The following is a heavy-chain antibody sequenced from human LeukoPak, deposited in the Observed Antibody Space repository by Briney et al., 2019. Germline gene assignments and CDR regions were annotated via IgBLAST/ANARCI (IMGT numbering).Heavy chain of an antibody. CDR1: GYTFTSYG. D-gene: IGHD3-10*01. CDR2: ISAYNGNT. CDR3: ARDRSYYYGSGSFYYYGMDV. Sequence: GASVKVSCKASGYTFTSYGISWVRQAPGQGLEWMGWISAYNGNTNYAQKLQGRATMTTDTSTSTAYMELRSLRSDDTAVYYCARDRSYYYGSGSFYYYGMDVWGKGTTVTVSS. V-gene: IGHV1-18*04. J-gene: IGHJ6*04.